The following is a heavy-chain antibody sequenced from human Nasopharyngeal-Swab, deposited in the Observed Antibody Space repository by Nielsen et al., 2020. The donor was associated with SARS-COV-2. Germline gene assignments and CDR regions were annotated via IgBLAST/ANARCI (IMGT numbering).Heavy chain of an antibody. D-gene: IGHD3-10*01. Sequence: GESLKISCAASGYTFSRYAMRWVREAPGKGQEWVSVIYSGGSSTYDADSVKGRFTISRDNSKKPLYLQMNILRAEDTPVYYCAKDHSPYGSGSYPYYYYGMDVWGQGTTVTVSS. CDR1: GYTFSRYA. CDR2: IYSGGSST. J-gene: IGHJ6*02. CDR3: AKDHSPYGSGSYPYYYYGMDV. V-gene: IGHV3-23*03.